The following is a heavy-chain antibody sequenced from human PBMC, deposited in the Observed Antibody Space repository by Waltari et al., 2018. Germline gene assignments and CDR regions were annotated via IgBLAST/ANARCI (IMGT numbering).Heavy chain of an antibody. V-gene: IGHV3-21*01. D-gene: IGHD6-19*01. CDR2: ISSSSSYI. Sequence: VQLVESGGGLVKPGGSLRLSCAASGFTFSSYSMNWVRQAPGKGLEWVSSISSSSSYIYYADSVKGRFTISRDNAKNSLYLQMNSLRAEDTAVYYCARVRPDSSGWSSYFDYWGQGTLVTVSS. J-gene: IGHJ4*02. CDR1: GFTFSSYS. CDR3: ARVRPDSSGWSSYFDY.